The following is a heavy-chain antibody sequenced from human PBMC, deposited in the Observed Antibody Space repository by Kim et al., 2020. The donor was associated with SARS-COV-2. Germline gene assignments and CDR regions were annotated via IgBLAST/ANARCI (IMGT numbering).Heavy chain of an antibody. D-gene: IGHD1-1*01. CDR1: GFTFSSYW. J-gene: IGHJ3*02. CDR2: IKQDGSEK. CDR3: ASQTLELERRSGAFRRANDAFDI. V-gene: IGHV3-7*01. Sequence: GGSLRLSCAASGFTFSSYWMSWVRQAPGKGLEWVANIKQDGSEKYYVDSVKGRFTISRDNAKNSLYLQMNSLRAEDTAVYYCASQTLELERRSGAFRRANDAFDIWGQGTMVTVSS.